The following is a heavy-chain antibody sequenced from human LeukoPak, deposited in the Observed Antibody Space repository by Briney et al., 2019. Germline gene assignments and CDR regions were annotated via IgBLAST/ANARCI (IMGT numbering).Heavy chain of an antibody. V-gene: IGHV3-30*02. Sequence: GGSLRLSCAASGFTFSSYGMHWVRQAPGKGLEWVAFIRYDGSNKYYADSVKGRFTISRDNSKNTLYLQMNSLRAEDTAVCYCAKDSVELFSIGYWGQGTLVTVSS. CDR1: GFTFSSYG. CDR2: IRYDGSNK. J-gene: IGHJ4*02. D-gene: IGHD3-10*01. CDR3: AKDSVELFSIGY.